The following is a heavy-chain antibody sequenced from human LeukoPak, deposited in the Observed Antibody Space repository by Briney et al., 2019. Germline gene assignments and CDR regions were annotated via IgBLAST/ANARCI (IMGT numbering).Heavy chain of an antibody. Sequence: PGGSLRLSCAASGFTFSSYRMNWVRQAPGKGLEWVSSISSGSAYIYYADSVKGRFTISRDNDKNSLYLQMNSLRAEDTALYYCARGERDAFDIWGQGTMVTVSS. J-gene: IGHJ3*02. CDR1: GFTFSSYR. CDR2: ISSGSAYI. CDR3: ARGERDAFDI. D-gene: IGHD1-26*01. V-gene: IGHV3-21*04.